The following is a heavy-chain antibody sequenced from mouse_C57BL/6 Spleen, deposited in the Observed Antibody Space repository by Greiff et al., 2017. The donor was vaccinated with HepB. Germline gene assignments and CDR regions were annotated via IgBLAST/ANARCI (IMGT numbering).Heavy chain of an antibody. CDR1: GYSITSGYD. D-gene: IGHD1-1*01. Sequence: EVKLEESGPGMVKPSQSLSLTCTVTGYSITSGYDWHWIRHFPGNKLEWMGYISYSGSTNYNPSLKSRISITHDTSKNHFFLKLNSVTTEDTATYYCARDGREGYYGGFDVWGTGTTVTVSS. CDR3: ARDGREGYYGGFDV. CDR2: ISYSGST. V-gene: IGHV3-1*01. J-gene: IGHJ1*03.